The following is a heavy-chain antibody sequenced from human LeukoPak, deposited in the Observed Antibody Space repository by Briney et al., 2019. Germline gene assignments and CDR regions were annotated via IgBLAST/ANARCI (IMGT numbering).Heavy chain of an antibody. J-gene: IGHJ3*02. CDR3: ARDKLTGNAFDI. Sequence: GGSLRLSCAASGFTFSNYGMHWVRQAPGKGLEWVTIIWYDGSNKYYADSVKGRFTISRDNSMNTLFLQMNSLRAEDTAVYYCARDKLTGNAFDIWGQGTMVTVSS. CDR2: IWYDGSNK. CDR1: GFTFSNYG. D-gene: IGHD3-10*01. V-gene: IGHV3-33*01.